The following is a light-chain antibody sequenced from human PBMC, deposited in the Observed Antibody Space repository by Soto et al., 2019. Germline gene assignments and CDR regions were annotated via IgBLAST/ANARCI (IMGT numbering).Light chain of an antibody. V-gene: IGKV3-11*01. CDR1: QSGNNY. CDR3: QQRSSSIT. J-gene: IGKJ5*01. CDR2: EAS. Sequence: ELVLTQSPATLSLSPGERATLSCRASQSGNNYLACYQHKPGQAPRLLMYEASNRATGIPARFSGSGFGTDFTLTISSLEPEDFAVYYCQQRSSSITFGQGTRLEIK.